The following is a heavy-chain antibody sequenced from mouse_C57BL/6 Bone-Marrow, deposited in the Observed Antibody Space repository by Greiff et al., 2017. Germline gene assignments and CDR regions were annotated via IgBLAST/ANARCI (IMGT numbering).Heavy chain of an antibody. Sequence: LQESGAELVKPGASVKISCKASGYAFSSYWMNWVKQRPGKSLEWIGQIYPGDGDTNYNGKFKGKATLTADKSSSTAYMQRSSLTSDDSAVYFCARGAYWGQGTLVTVSA. CDR1: GYAFSSYW. V-gene: IGHV1-80*01. J-gene: IGHJ3*01. CDR2: IYPGDGDT. CDR3: ARGAY.